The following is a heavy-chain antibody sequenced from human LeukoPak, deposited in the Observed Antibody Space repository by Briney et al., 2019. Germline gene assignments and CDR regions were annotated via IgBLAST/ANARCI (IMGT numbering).Heavy chain of an antibody. J-gene: IGHJ5*02. CDR3: ARDDSSGLFNWFDH. V-gene: IGHV1-69*13. D-gene: IGHD3-22*01. CDR1: GGTFSSYA. CDR2: IIPIFGTA. Sequence: ASVKVSCKASGGTFSSYAISWVRQAPGQGLEWMGGIIPIFGTANYAQKFQGRVTITADESTSTAYMELSSLRSEDTAVYYCARDDSSGLFNWFDHWGQGTLVTVSS.